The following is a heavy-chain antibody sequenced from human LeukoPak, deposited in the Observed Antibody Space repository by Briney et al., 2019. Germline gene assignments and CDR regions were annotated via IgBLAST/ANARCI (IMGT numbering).Heavy chain of an antibody. CDR2: ISGSGGGT. CDR3: ATGSGSYYELWGGY. CDR1: GFTFSSYA. Sequence: GGSLRLSCAASGFTFSSYAMSWVRQAPGKGLEWVSAISGSGGGTYYADSVKGRFTISRDNSKNTLYLQMNSLRAEDTAVYYCATGSGSYYELWGGYWGQGTLVTVSS. J-gene: IGHJ4*02. D-gene: IGHD3-10*01. V-gene: IGHV3-23*01.